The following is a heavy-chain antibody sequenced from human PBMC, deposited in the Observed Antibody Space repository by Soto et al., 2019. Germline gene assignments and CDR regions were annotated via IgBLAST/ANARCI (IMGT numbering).Heavy chain of an antibody. J-gene: IGHJ4*02. CDR3: ARDGYCSGGSCYSVPVFDY. Sequence: GGSLRLSCAASGFTFSSDGMHWVRQAPGKGLEWVAVIWYDGSNKYYADSVKGRFTISRDNSKNTLYLQMNSLRAEDTAVYYCARDGYCSGGSCYSVPVFDYWGQGTLVTVS. V-gene: IGHV3-33*01. CDR2: IWYDGSNK. D-gene: IGHD2-15*01. CDR1: GFTFSSDG.